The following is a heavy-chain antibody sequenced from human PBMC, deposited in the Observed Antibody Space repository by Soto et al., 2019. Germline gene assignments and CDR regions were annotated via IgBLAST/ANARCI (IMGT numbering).Heavy chain of an antibody. CDR2: IHGSGETT. J-gene: IGHJ3*01. Sequence: VGSVRLSCACSGFTFSTYPMTCVRQSPGKGLEWVSSIHGSGETTYYAESVKGRFIISRDNSKNTLYLQMDSLGVDDTAVYFCARRSSRSHYAAFDVWGQGTMVNLS. CDR3: ARRSSRSHYAAFDV. D-gene: IGHD1-26*01. CDR1: GFTFSTYP. V-gene: IGHV3-23*01.